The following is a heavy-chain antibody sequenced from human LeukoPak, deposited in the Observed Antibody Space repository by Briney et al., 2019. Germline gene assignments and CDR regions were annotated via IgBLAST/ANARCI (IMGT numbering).Heavy chain of an antibody. D-gene: IGHD3-22*01. CDR3: ARVRAARYYDSSGYDPDAVDI. J-gene: IGHJ3*02. CDR1: GFTFSSFE. Sequence: GGSLRLSCAASGFTFSSFEMNWVRQAPGKGLEWVSKISSSGSSISYADSVKGRFTISRDNPKKSLYLQMNSLRAEDTAVYYCARVRAARYYDSSGYDPDAVDIWGQGTRVTVSS. CDR2: ISSSGSSI. V-gene: IGHV3-48*03.